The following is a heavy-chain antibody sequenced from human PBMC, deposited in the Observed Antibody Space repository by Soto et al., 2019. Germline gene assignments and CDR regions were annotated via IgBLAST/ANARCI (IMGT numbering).Heavy chain of an antibody. CDR2: ISAHNGDK. CDR1: GYSFATYG. CDR3: ATCPIYSNDGSGYYPLGH. D-gene: IGHD3-22*01. J-gene: IGHJ4*02. V-gene: IGHV1-18*04. Sequence: ASVKVSCKASGYSFATYGCSWVRQAPGQGLECVGWISAHNGDKHYSQKFQGRVTLTTDTSTNTGYMELRSLTSDDSAVSFSATCPIYSNDGSGYYPLGHWGQGTLVTVSS.